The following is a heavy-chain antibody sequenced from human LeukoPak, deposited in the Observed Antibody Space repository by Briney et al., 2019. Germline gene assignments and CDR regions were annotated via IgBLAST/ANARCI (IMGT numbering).Heavy chain of an antibody. D-gene: IGHD6-19*01. Sequence: GGSLRLSCAASGFTFSSHSMNWVRQAPGKGLEWVSYIGSSGSTIYYADSVKGRFSISRDNAKNSLHLQMNSLRAGDTAVYYCARGTVAGKAPYWGQGTLVTVSS. CDR1: GFTFSSHS. CDR2: IGSSGSTI. J-gene: IGHJ4*02. CDR3: ARGTVAGKAPY. V-gene: IGHV3-48*01.